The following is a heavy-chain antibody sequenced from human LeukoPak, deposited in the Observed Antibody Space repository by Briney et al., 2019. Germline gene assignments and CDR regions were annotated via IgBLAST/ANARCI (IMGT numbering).Heavy chain of an antibody. J-gene: IGHJ4*02. CDR3: AKSGYDYVWGSYRYPYDFDL. V-gene: IGHV3-23*01. Sequence: GESLKISCAAPGFASTSYAMTWGGQAPGKGLGWFSAFSGSGGGTYYADSVKGRFTISRDNSKNTLYLQMHSLRAEGTAVYYCAKSGYDYVWGSYRYPYDFDLWGQGTLVTVSS. D-gene: IGHD3-16*02. CDR1: GFASTSYA. CDR2: FSGSGGGT.